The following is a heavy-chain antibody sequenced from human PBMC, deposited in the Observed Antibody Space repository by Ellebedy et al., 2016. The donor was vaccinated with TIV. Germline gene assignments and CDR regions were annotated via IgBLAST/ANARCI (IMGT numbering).Heavy chain of an antibody. V-gene: IGHV3-53*01. D-gene: IGHD3-10*01. Sequence: GGSLRLSXVASEFIVTDNYMTWVCQAPGKGLEWVSVTYSGGLSYYADSVKGRFTISRDGSKNTLYLQMNSLRPEDTAMYYCTARHYDTFVIWGRGTVVTVSS. CDR2: TYSGGLS. CDR1: EFIVTDNY. CDR3: TARHYDTFVI. J-gene: IGHJ3*02.